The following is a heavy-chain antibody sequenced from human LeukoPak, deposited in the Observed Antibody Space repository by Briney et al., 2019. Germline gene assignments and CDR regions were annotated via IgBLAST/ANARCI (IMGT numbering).Heavy chain of an antibody. CDR1: GFTFSSYA. CDR3: AKVEIVVVPAAKPTTRTSWFDP. Sequence: GGSLRLSCAASGFTFSSYAMSWVRQAPGKGLEWVSAISGSGGSTYYADSVKGRFTISRDNSKNTLYPQMNSLRAEDTAVYYCAKVEIVVVPAAKPTTRTSWFDPWGQGTLVTVSS. CDR2: ISGSGGST. D-gene: IGHD2-2*01. J-gene: IGHJ5*02. V-gene: IGHV3-23*01.